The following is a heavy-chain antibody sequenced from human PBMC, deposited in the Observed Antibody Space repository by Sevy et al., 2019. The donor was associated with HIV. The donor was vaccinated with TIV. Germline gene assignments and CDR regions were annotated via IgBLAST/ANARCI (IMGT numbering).Heavy chain of an antibody. CDR2: ISYDGRSK. J-gene: IGHJ4*02. CDR1: GFSVSSHA. V-gene: IGHV3-30*04. D-gene: IGHD2-15*01. Sequence: GGSLRLSCAASGFSVSSHAMHWVRQAPGKGLEWVALISYDGRSKYYSDSVKGRLTISRDNSKNTLYLQMNRLRTEDTALYYCSRDAGYSVGWYPLDYWGQGTLVTVSS. CDR3: SRDAGYSVGWYPLDY.